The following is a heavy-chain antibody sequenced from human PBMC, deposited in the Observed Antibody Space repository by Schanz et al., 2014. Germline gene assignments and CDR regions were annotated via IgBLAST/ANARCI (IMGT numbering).Heavy chain of an antibody. CDR3: ARLGTGMAVAGSVIDSYYYYMDV. D-gene: IGHD6-19*01. CDR2: ISTSNGNT. J-gene: IGHJ6*03. CDR1: GGTFSSYT. V-gene: IGHV1-18*01. Sequence: QVQLVQSGAEVKKPGSSVKVSCTASGGTFSSYTISWIRQAPGQGLEWMGWISTSNGNTNYIQKLQGRVTMTTDTSTSTAYMELRSLRSDDTAVYYCARLGTGMAVAGSVIDSYYYYMDVWGEGTTVTVSS.